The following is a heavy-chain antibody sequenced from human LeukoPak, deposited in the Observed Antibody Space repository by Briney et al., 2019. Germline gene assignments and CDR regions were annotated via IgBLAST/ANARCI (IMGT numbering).Heavy chain of an antibody. J-gene: IGHJ4*02. V-gene: IGHV4-34*01. CDR1: GGSFSGYY. Sequence: PSETLSLTCAVYGGSFSGYYWSWIRQPPGKGLEWIGEINHSGSTNYNPSLKSRVTISVDTSKNQFSLKLSSVTAADTAVYYCARLPYEATPYYDFWSGYRYYFVYWGQGTLVTVSS. CDR2: INHSGST. D-gene: IGHD3-3*01. CDR3: ARLPYEATPYYDFWSGYRYYFVY.